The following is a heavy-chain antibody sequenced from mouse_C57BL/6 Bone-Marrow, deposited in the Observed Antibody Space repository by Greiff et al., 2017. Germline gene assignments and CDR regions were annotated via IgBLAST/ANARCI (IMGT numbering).Heavy chain of an antibody. CDR1: GYTFTSYW. V-gene: IGHV1-50*01. Sequence: QVQLQHPGAELVKPGASVKLSCKASGYTFTSYWMQWVKQRPGQGLEWIGEIDPSDSYTNYNQKFKGKATLTVDTSSSTAYMQLSSLTSEDSAVYYCARLGYYGSSNWYFDVWGTGTTVTVSS. J-gene: IGHJ1*03. CDR2: IDPSDSYT. D-gene: IGHD1-1*01. CDR3: ARLGYYGSSNWYFDV.